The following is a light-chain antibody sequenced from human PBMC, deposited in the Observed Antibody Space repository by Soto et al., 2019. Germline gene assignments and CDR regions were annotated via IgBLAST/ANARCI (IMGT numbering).Light chain of an antibody. V-gene: IGKV3-11*01. Sequence: EIVLTQSPATLSFSPGERATLSCRASQSVDKYLVWYQQKPGQAPRLLIYDPSSRATGIPARFSGSGSGTDFSLTITSLEPEDFAVYYCQQRTNWPLTFGGATKLEIK. CDR2: DPS. CDR3: QQRTNWPLT. J-gene: IGKJ4*01. CDR1: QSVDKY.